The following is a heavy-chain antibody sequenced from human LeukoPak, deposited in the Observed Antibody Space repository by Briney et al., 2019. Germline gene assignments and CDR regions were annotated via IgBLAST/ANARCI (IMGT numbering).Heavy chain of an antibody. J-gene: IGHJ6*03. CDR2: FYYSGTT. D-gene: IGHD2-2*02. V-gene: IGHV4-39*07. Sequence: SETLSLTCTVSGGSINSSSYYWGWIRQPPGKGLEWIGSFYYSGTTYYNLSLKSRVTISVDTSKNQFSLKLSSVTAADTAVYYCARDTLGVPAAIFGYSYYYMDVWGKGTTVTVSS. CDR3: ARDTLGVPAAIFGYSYYYMDV. CDR1: GGSINSSSYY.